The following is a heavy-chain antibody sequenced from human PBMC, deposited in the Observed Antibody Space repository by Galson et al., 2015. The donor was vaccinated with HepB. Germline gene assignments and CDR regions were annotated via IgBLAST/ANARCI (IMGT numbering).Heavy chain of an antibody. J-gene: IGHJ6*03. V-gene: IGHV3-13*05. Sequence: SLRLSCAASGFTFSSYDMHWVRQATGKGLEWVSAIGTAGDPYYPGSVKGRFTISRENAKNSLYLQMNSLRAGDTAVYYCARGPKRSEQQLVWTSHYNYYMDVWGKGTTVTVSS. CDR1: GFTFSSYD. CDR3: ARGPKRSEQQLVWTSHYNYYMDV. D-gene: IGHD6-13*01. CDR2: IGTAGDP.